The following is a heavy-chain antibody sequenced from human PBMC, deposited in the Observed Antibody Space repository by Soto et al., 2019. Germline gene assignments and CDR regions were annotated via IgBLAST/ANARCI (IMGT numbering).Heavy chain of an antibody. CDR3: ARGWAAAGTMAEYLQH. Sequence: SETLSPTCAVYGGTFSDYYCSWIRQPPGKGLEWIGEINHSGSTNYNSSLKSRVTISVDTSKNQFSLKLSSVTAADTAMYYCARGWAAAGTMAEYLQHWGQGTLVTVSS. CDR1: GGTFSDYY. D-gene: IGHD6-13*01. V-gene: IGHV4-34*01. J-gene: IGHJ1*01. CDR2: INHSGST.